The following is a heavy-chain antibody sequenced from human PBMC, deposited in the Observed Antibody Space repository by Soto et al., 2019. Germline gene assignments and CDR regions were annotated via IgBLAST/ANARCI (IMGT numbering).Heavy chain of an antibody. CDR1: GYTFTSYG. J-gene: IGHJ4*02. V-gene: IGHV1-18*01. CDR2: ISAYNGNT. Sequence: GASVKVSCKASGYTFTSYGISWVRQAPGQGLEWMGWISAYNGNTNYAQKLQGRVTMTTDTSTSTAYMELRSLRSDDTAVYYCARVRITIFGVVIIPTAPFDYWGQGTLVIVSS. CDR3: ARVRITIFGVVIIPTAPFDY. D-gene: IGHD3-3*01.